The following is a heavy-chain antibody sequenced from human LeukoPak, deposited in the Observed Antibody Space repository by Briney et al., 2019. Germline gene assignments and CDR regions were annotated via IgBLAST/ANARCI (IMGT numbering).Heavy chain of an antibody. D-gene: IGHD6-25*01. Sequence: PSETLSLTCTVSGGSISSYYWSWIRQPPGKGLEWIGYIYYSGSTNYNPSLKSRVTISVDTSKNQFSLKLSSVTAADTAVYYCAGTAASYYDYYGMDVWGQGTTVTVSS. CDR2: IYYSGST. V-gene: IGHV4-59*01. CDR1: GGSISSYY. CDR3: AGTAASYYDYYGMDV. J-gene: IGHJ6*02.